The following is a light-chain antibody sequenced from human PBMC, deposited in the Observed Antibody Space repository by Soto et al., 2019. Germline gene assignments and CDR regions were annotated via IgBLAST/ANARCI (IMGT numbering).Light chain of an antibody. CDR1: QSISSR. CDR3: QQYNSYLHT. CDR2: ETS. V-gene: IGKV1-5*03. Sequence: DIQMTQSPSTLSASVGERVTITCRASQSISSRLAWYQQKPVQAPKLLIYETSSLESGVPSRFSGSGSGTEFTLTSSSLQPDDFAIYYCQQYNSYLHTLGHGTKVEIK. J-gene: IGKJ2*01.